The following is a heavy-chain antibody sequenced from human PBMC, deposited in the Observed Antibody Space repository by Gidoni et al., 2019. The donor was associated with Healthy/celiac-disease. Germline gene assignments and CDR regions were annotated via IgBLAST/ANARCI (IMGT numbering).Heavy chain of an antibody. Sequence: QVQLVQSGAEVKKPGSSVKVSCKASGGTFSSYAISWVRQAPGQGLECMGRIIPILGIANYAQKFQGRVTITADKSTSTAYMELSSLRSEDTAVYYCARGVAAAGTGWFDPWGQGTLVTVSS. V-gene: IGHV1-69*09. J-gene: IGHJ5*02. CDR1: GGTFSSYA. CDR3: ARGVAAAGTGWFDP. CDR2: IIPILGIA. D-gene: IGHD6-13*01.